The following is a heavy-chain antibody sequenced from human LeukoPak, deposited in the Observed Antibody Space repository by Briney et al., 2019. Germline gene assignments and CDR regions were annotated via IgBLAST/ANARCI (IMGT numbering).Heavy chain of an antibody. J-gene: IGHJ4*02. Sequence: GGSLRLSCAASGFTFSSYAMSWVRQAPGKGLEWVSAISGSGGSTYYADSVKGRFTISRDNSKNTLCLQMNSLRAEDTAVYYCAKKGYGRDYYFDYWGQGTLVTVSS. CDR3: AKKGYGRDYYFDY. CDR1: GFTFSSYA. V-gene: IGHV3-23*01. D-gene: IGHD4-17*01. CDR2: ISGSGGST.